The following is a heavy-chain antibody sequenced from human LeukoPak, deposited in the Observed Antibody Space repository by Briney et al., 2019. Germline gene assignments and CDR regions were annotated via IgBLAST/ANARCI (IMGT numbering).Heavy chain of an antibody. CDR1: GGSISSSSYY. Sequence: SETLSLTCTVSGGSISSSSYYWGWIRQPPGKGLEWIGSIYYSGSTYYNPSLKSRVTISVDTSKNQFSLKLSSVTAADTAVYYCARHPKRWLQLPKPHYFDYWGQGTLVTVSS. D-gene: IGHD5-24*01. J-gene: IGHJ4*02. V-gene: IGHV4-39*01. CDR2: IYYSGST. CDR3: ARHPKRWLQLPKPHYFDY.